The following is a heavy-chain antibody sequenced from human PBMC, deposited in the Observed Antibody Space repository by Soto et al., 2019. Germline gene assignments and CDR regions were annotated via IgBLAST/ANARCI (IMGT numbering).Heavy chain of an antibody. V-gene: IGHV4-31*03. D-gene: IGHD4-17*01. CDR1: GGSISSGGYY. Sequence: SETLSLTCTVSGGSISSGGYYWSWIRQHPGKGLEWIGYIYYSGSTYYNPSLKSRVTISVDTSKNQFSLKLSSVTAADTAVYYCARWTTVTRKFRHSFDIWGQGTMVTVSS. J-gene: IGHJ3*02. CDR3: ARWTTVTRKFRHSFDI. CDR2: IYYSGST.